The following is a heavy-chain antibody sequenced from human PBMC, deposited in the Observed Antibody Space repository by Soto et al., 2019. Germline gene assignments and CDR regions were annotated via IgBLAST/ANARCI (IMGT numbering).Heavy chain of an antibody. J-gene: IGHJ4*02. CDR1: GGSFSDYY. V-gene: IGHV4-34*01. D-gene: IGHD1-7*01. CDR3: ARALFITGTTG. CDR2: INHSGST. Sequence: QVQLQQWGAGLLKPSETLSLTCAVYGGSFSDYYWSWIRQPPGKGLEWIGEINHSGSTNYNPSLKSRVTISVDTSKNQFSLKLSSVTAADTAVYYCARALFITGTTGWGQGTLVTVSS.